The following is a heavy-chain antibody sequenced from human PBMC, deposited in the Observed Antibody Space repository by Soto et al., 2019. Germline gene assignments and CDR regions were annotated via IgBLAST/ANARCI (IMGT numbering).Heavy chain of an antibody. J-gene: IGHJ5*02. V-gene: IGHV3-53*01. CDR2: IDDSGAST. CDR1: VDTISSYY. D-gene: IGHD2-2*01. CDR3: AKDVYRSATMPCFDT. Sequence: EALSLTCTVSVDTISSYYWSWVRQAPGKGLEWVSGIDDSGASTYYADSMKGRFSISRDNSKNTLYLQMHGLRVEDTAVYYCAKDVYRSATMPCFDTWGQGTLVTVSS.